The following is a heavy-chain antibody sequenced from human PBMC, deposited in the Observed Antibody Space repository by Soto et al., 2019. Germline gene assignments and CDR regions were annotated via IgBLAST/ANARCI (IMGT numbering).Heavy chain of an antibody. CDR2: ITSTGSSK. J-gene: IGHJ4*02. V-gene: IGHV3-23*01. Sequence: EVQLLESGGGFVQPGGSLRLSCAASGFIFSNYSMTWVRQAPGKGLEWVSAITSTGSSKYYADSVKGRFTIYRDNSKNTLYLQINSLPAEDTAVYYCATGAKCYVVSSLDYWGQGTLVTVSS. D-gene: IGHD2-15*01. CDR1: GFIFSNYS. CDR3: ATGAKCYVVSSLDY.